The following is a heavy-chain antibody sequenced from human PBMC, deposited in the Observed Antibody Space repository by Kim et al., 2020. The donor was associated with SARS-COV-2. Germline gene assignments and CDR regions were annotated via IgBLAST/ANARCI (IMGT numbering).Heavy chain of an antibody. CDR1: GFTFSSYA. CDR3: AKDGSGRSGWDYYYYGMDV. Sequence: GGSLRLSCAASGFTFSSYAMSWVRQAPGKGLEWVSAISGSGGSTYYADSVKGRFTISRDNSKNMLYLQMNSLRAEDTAVYYCAKDGSGRSGWDYYYYGMDVWGQGTTVTVSS. CDR2: ISGSGGST. D-gene: IGHD6-19*01. J-gene: IGHJ6*02. V-gene: IGHV3-23*01.